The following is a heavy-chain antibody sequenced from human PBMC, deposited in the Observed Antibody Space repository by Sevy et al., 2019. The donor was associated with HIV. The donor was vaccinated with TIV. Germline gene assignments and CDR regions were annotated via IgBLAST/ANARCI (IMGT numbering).Heavy chain of an antibody. J-gene: IGHJ5*02. Sequence: LSLTCVASGFIFSSYGMHWVRQAPGKGLEWVAVISFDGSHEFYADSVKGRFTISRDDSKNTLYQKMNSLNREDTAVDYWAKDSRSCTTGSCSLYPLSNWFDPWGQGTRVTVSS. V-gene: IGHV3-30*18. CDR3: AKDSRSCTTGSCSLYPLSNWFDP. CDR2: ISFDGSHE. D-gene: IGHD2-15*01. CDR1: GFIFSSYG.